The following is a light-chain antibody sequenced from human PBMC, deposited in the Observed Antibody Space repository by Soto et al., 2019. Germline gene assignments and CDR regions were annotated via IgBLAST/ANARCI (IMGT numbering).Light chain of an antibody. CDR1: SSDVGAYNH. CDR3: SSDAGDHNYV. Sequence: QSVLTRPPSASGSPGQSVTIPCTGTSSDVGAYNHVSWYQQHPGKAPKLIIYELAKRPAGVPDRFSGSKSGNTASLTVSGLQAEDEADYFCSSDAGDHNYVFGTGTKVTVL. J-gene: IGLJ1*01. V-gene: IGLV2-8*01. CDR2: ELA.